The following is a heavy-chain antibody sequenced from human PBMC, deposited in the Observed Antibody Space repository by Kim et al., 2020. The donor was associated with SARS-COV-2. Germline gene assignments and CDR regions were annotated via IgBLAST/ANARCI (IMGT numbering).Heavy chain of an antibody. V-gene: IGHV4-34*01. Sequence: SETLSLTCAVYGGSFSGYYWSWIRQPPGKGLEWIGEINHSGSTNYNPSLKSRVTISVDTSKNQFSLKLSSVTAADTAVYYCASRPGRELHPFGYWGQGTLVTVSS. CDR1: GGSFSGYY. CDR2: INHSGST. D-gene: IGHD1-26*01. J-gene: IGHJ4*02. CDR3: ASRPGRELHPFGY.